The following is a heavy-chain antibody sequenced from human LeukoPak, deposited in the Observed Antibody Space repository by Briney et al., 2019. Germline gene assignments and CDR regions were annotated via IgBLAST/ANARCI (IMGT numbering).Heavy chain of an antibody. J-gene: IGHJ4*02. CDR1: GGTFSSYA. D-gene: IGHD2-8*01. CDR2: IIPIFGTA. V-gene: IGHV1-69*13. Sequence: SVKVSCKASGGTFSSYAISWVRQAPGQGLEWMGGIIPIFGTANYAQKFQGRVTITADESTSTAYMELSSLRSEDTAVYYCARSYCTNGVCYRPYYFDYWGQGTLVTVSS. CDR3: ARSYCTNGVCYRPYYFDY.